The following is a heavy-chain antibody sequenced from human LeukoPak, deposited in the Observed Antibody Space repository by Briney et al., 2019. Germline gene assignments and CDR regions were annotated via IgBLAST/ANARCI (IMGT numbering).Heavy chain of an antibody. CDR1: GFTFSHFF. Sequence: GGSLRLSCAASGFTFSHFFMNWVRQAPGKGLEWVANIKQDGSEQNYDDSVKGRFTISRNNAQNSLYLQMNSLRADDTAVYYCAKDLRYSSSWISFDYWGQGTLATVSS. J-gene: IGHJ4*02. CDR2: IKQDGSEQ. CDR3: AKDLRYSSSWISFDY. V-gene: IGHV3-7*01. D-gene: IGHD6-13*01.